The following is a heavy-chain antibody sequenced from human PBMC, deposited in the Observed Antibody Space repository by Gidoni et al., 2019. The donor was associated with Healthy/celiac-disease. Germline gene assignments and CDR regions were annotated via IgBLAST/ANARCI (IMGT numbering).Heavy chain of an antibody. CDR3: ARISSYGSGSYFFFSPGNYGMDV. J-gene: IGHJ6*02. Sequence: QVTLKESGPVLVKPTETLTLTCTVSGFSPSNARMGVRWIRQPPGKALEWLAHIFSNDEKSYSTSLKSRLTISKDTSKSQVVLTMTNMDPVDTATYYCARISSYGSGSYFFFSPGNYGMDVWGQGTTVTVSS. CDR2: IFSNDEK. V-gene: IGHV2-26*01. CDR1: GFSPSNARMG. D-gene: IGHD3-10*01.